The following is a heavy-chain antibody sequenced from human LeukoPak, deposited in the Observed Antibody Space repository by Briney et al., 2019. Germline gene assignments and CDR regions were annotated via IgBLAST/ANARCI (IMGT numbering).Heavy chain of an antibody. CDR1: GFTFSSYD. CDR3: ARRRDSGSLQHFDY. J-gene: IGHJ4*02. D-gene: IGHD1-26*01. V-gene: IGHV3-48*04. Sequence: GGSLRLSCAASGFTFSSYDIHWVRQAPGKGLEGVSYISSSGSTIYYADSVKGRFTISRDNPKNSLYLQMNSLRAEDTAVYYCARRRDSGSLQHFDYWGQGTLVTVSS. CDR2: ISSSGSTI.